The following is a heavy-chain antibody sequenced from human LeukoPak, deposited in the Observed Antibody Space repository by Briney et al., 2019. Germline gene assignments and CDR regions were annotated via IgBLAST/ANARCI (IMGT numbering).Heavy chain of an antibody. CDR2: IIPISGAS. CDR3: ARGYCTDTICLGRPYFDY. J-gene: IGHJ4*02. V-gene: IGHV1-69*05. CDR1: GGTFSSYA. D-gene: IGHD2-2*01. Sequence: SVKVSCKASGGTFSSYAISWVRQAPGQGLEWMGTIIPISGASNYAQNFQGRVTVTTDESTSTAYMELSSLRSEDTAVYYCARGYCTDTICLGRPYFDYWGQGTLVTVSS.